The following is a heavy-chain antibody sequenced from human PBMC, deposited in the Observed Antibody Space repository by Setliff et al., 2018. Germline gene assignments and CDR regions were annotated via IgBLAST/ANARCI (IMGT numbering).Heavy chain of an antibody. D-gene: IGHD6-13*01. CDR3: VKDVVGYSSTWPRRGYFDC. V-gene: IGHV3-74*01. J-gene: IGHJ4*02. CDR1: GFSFSNYW. CDR2: INSDGSST. Sequence: GSLRLSCAASGFSFSNYWMHWVRQAPGKGLVWVSRINSDGSSTNYADSVKGQFTVSRDNAKNTLYLQMNSLRAEDTAVYYCVKDVVGYSSTWPRRGYFDCWGQGTLVTVSS.